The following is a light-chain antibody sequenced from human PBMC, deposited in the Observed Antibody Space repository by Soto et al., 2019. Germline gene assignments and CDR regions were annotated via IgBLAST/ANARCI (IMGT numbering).Light chain of an antibody. CDR2: YDN. J-gene: IGLJ1*01. CDR3: QVWDSSSNHYV. Sequence: SYELTQAPSESVAPGETASISCGGDRIGRKSVHWYQQKPGQAPVLVMYYDNDRPSEIPERFSGFNSGNTATLDISGVEAGDEADYYFQVWDSSSNHYVFGPGTKLTAL. V-gene: IGLV3-21*04. CDR1: RIGRKS.